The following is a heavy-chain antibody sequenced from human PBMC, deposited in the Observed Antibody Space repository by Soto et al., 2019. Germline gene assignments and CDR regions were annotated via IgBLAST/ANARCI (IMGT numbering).Heavy chain of an antibody. V-gene: IGHV3-7*01. CDR1: GFTFTSYW. D-gene: IGHD2-21*01. Sequence: GGSVRLSCAASGFTFTSYWVAWVRQTPGKGLEWVANIKQDESEKNYVDSVRGRFSISRDNAKNSLYLQMNSLRAEDTAVYYCARDWGTYCGGDCPKLDYWGQGTLVTVSS. CDR2: IKQDESEK. CDR3: ARDWGTYCGGDCPKLDY. J-gene: IGHJ4*02.